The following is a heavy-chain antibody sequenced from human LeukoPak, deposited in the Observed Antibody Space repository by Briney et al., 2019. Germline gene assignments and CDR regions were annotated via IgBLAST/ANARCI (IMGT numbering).Heavy chain of an antibody. Sequence: SLRLSCAASGFTFDDYAMHWVRQAPGKGLEWVSGISWNSGRIGYADSVKGRFTISRDNAKNSLYMQMNSLRAEDTALYYCTKGVEYYYYYGMDVWGQGTTVTVSS. V-gene: IGHV3-9*01. J-gene: IGHJ6*02. D-gene: IGHD1-1*01. CDR2: ISWNSGRI. CDR1: GFTFDDYA. CDR3: TKGVEYYYYYGMDV.